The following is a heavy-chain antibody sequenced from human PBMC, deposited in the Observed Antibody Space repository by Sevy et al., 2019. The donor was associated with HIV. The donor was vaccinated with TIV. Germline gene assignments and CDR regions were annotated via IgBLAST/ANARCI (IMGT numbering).Heavy chain of an antibody. D-gene: IGHD6-13*01. Sequence: GGSLRLSCAASGFTFSSYGMYWVRQAPGKGLEWVAVISDDGNNKYYGDSVKGRFTISRDNSMNTLYLQMNSLTTEETAVYYCAKATGYSSSWESRPFDYWGRGTLVTVSS. CDR2: ISDDGNNK. J-gene: IGHJ4*02. CDR3: AKATGYSSSWESRPFDY. CDR1: GFTFSSYG. V-gene: IGHV3-30*18.